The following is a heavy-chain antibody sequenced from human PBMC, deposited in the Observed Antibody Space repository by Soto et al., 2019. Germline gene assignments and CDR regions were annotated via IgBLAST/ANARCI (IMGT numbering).Heavy chain of an antibody. Sequence: SVKVSCKASGGTFSSYTISWVRQAPGQGLEWMGRIIPILGIANYAQKFQGRVTITADKSTSTAYMELSSLRSEDTAVYYCARGRIGTLLRPYYYYMDVWGKGTTVTVSS. V-gene: IGHV1-69*02. CDR3: ARGRIGTLLRPYYYYMDV. CDR1: GGTFSSYT. J-gene: IGHJ6*03. CDR2: IIPILGIA. D-gene: IGHD1-7*01.